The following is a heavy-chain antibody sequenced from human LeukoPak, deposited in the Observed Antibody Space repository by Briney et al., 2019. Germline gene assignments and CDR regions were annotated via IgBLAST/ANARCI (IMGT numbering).Heavy chain of an antibody. CDR2: ISYDGSIK. Sequence: GGSLRLSCAASGFTFSTYAMHWVRQAPGRGLEWVTVISYDGSIKYYADSVKGRFTISRDNSKNTVYLQMHSLRDEDTAVYYCAKGGEMATIEESDYWGQGTLVAVCS. V-gene: IGHV3-30*18. J-gene: IGHJ4*02. D-gene: IGHD5-24*01. CDR1: GFTFSTYA. CDR3: AKGGEMATIEESDY.